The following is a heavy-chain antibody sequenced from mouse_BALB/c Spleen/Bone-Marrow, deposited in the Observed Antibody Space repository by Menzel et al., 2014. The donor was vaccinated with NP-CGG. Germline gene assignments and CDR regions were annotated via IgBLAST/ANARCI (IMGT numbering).Heavy chain of an antibody. Sequence: EVQLVESGGGLVQPGGSRKLSCAASGFTFSSFGTHWVRQAPEKGLEWVAYISSGSSTIYYADTVKGRFTISRDNPKNTLFLQMTSLRSEDTAMYYCARGGNYAWFAYWGQGTLVTVSA. D-gene: IGHD2-1*01. J-gene: IGHJ3*01. V-gene: IGHV5-17*02. CDR2: ISSGSSTI. CDR3: ARGGNYAWFAY. CDR1: GFTFSSFG.